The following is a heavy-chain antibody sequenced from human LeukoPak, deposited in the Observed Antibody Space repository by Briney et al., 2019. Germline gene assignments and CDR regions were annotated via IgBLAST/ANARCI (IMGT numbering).Heavy chain of an antibody. CDR2: IRYDGSNK. V-gene: IGHV3-30*02. CDR3: AKDYSTYYYDSSGYQTLLY. Sequence: PGRSLRLSCAASGFTFRNYGMHWVRQAPGKGLEWVAFIRYDGSNKYYADSVKGRFTISRDNSKNTLYLQMNSLRAEDTAVYYCAKDYSTYYYDSSGYQTLLYWGQGTLVTVSS. CDR1: GFTFRNYG. J-gene: IGHJ4*02. D-gene: IGHD3-22*01.